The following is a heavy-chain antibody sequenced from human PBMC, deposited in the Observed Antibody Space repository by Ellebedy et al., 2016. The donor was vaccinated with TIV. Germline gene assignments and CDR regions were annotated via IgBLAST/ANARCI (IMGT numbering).Heavy chain of an antibody. J-gene: IGHJ4*02. CDR1: GFTFSSYA. Sequence: GESLKISXAASGFTFSSYAMSWVRQAPGKGLEWVSAISGSGGSTYYADSVKGRFTISRDNSKNTLYLQMNSLRAEDTAVYYCAKATYYYDSSLDYWGQGTLVTVSS. D-gene: IGHD3-22*01. CDR3: AKATYYYDSSLDY. CDR2: ISGSGGST. V-gene: IGHV3-23*01.